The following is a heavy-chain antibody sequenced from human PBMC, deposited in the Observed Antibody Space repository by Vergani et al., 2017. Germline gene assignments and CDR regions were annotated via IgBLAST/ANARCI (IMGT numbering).Heavy chain of an antibody. Sequence: EVQLVESGGGLVKPGGSLRLSCAASGFTFSSYSMNWVRQAPGKGLEWVSSINSSSSYIYYADSVKGRFTISRDTAKNSLYLQINSLRAEATAVYYCTRVPAARATPADDFDYWGQGTLVTVSS. CDR2: INSSSSYI. V-gene: IGHV3-21*01. CDR3: TRVPAARATPADDFDY. CDR1: GFTFSSYS. J-gene: IGHJ4*02. D-gene: IGHD6-6*01.